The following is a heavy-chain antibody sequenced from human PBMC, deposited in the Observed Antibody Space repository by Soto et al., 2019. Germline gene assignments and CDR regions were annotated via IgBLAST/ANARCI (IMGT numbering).Heavy chain of an antibody. V-gene: IGHV3-33*01. J-gene: IGHJ4*02. CDR3: AGGSPPVY. CDR2: IWYDGSNK. Sequence: QVQLVESGGGVVQPGRSLRLSCAASGFTFSSYGMHWVRQAPGKGLEWVTVIWYDGSNKHYEDSVKGRFTISRDNSKNMVSLQMNSLRVEDSAVYYCAGGSPPVYWGQGTLVTVSS. CDR1: GFTFSSYG.